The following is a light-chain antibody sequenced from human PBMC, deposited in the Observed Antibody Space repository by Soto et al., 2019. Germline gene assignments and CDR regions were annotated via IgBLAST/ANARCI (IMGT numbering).Light chain of an antibody. CDR1: QSVSSAY. Sequence: EIVLTQSPGTLSLSPGETATLSCRASQSVSSAYLAWYQQKPGQAPRLLIYGISSRATGIPDRFRGRGSGTDFTLTISSLQPEDFATYYCQQSYSTPHTFGQGTKLEIK. V-gene: IGKV3-20*01. CDR2: GIS. CDR3: QQSYSTPHT. J-gene: IGKJ2*01.